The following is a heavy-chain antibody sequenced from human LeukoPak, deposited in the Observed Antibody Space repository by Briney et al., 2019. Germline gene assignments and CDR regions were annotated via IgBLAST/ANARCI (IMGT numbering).Heavy chain of an antibody. CDR1: GGSISSYY. CDR3: ARHRGYSSSWDLGWFDP. D-gene: IGHD6-13*01. CDR2: IYYSGST. V-gene: IGHV4-59*08. J-gene: IGHJ5*02. Sequence: SETLSLTCTVSGGSISSYYWSWIRQPPGKGLEWIGYIYYSGSTNYNPSLKSRVTISVDTSKNQFSLKLSSVTAADTAVYYCARHRGYSSSWDLGWFDPWGQGTLVTVFS.